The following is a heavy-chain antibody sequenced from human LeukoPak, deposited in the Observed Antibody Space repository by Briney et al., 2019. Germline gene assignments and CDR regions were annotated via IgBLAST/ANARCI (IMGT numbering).Heavy chain of an antibody. CDR3: ARDSGNTYYDFWSGLVSNYGMDV. CDR1: GYTFTIYG. J-gene: IGHJ6*02. Sequence: ASVKVSCTASGYTFTIYGISWVRQAPGQGLEWMGWISAYNGNTNYAQKLQGRVTMTTDTSTSTAYMELRSLRSDDTAVYYCARDSGNTYYDFWSGLVSNYGMDVWGQGTTVTVSS. CDR2: ISAYNGNT. V-gene: IGHV1-18*01. D-gene: IGHD3-3*01.